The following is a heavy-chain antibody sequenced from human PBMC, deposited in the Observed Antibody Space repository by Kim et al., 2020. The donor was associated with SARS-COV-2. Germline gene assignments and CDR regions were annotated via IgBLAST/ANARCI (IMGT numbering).Heavy chain of an antibody. CDR3: AKEEGSGYSSGWADYYYGMDV. CDR1: GFTFSNYG. D-gene: IGHD6-19*01. CDR2: ISYDGSNK. Sequence: GGSLRLSCAASGFTFSNYGMHWVRQAPGKGLEWVAVISYDGSNKYYADSVKGRFTISRDNSKNTLYLQMNSPRAEDTAVYYCAKEEGSGYSSGWADYYYGMDVWGQGTTVTVSS. J-gene: IGHJ6*02. V-gene: IGHV3-30*18.